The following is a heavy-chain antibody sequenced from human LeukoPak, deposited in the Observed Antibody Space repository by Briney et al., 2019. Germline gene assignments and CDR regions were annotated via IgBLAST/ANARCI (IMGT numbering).Heavy chain of an antibody. D-gene: IGHD3-10*01. CDR1: GYTFTSYY. CDR3: ARHVLLWFGELSGYMDV. CDR2: INPSGGST. J-gene: IGHJ6*03. Sequence: ASVKVSCKASGYTFTSYYMHWARQAPGQGLEWMGIINPSGGSTSYAQKFQGRVTMTRDTSTSTVYMELSSLRSEDTAVYYCARHVLLWFGELSGYMDVWGKGTTVTVSS. V-gene: IGHV1-46*01.